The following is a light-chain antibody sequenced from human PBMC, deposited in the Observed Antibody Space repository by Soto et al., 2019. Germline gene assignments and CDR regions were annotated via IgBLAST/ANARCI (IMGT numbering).Light chain of an antibody. CDR2: DAS. CDR3: QQRTNWPPKYT. V-gene: IGKV3-11*01. CDR1: QSVSSY. J-gene: IGKJ2*01. Sequence: EIVLTQSPATLSLSPGERATLSCRASQSVSSYLAWYQQKPGQAPRLLIYDASNRATAIPARSSGSGHGTDSTLPISSLEPEDFAVYYCQQRTNWPPKYTFGQGTKLEIK.